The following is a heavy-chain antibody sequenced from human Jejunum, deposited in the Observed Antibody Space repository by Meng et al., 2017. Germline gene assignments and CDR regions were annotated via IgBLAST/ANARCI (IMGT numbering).Heavy chain of an antibody. J-gene: IGHJ4*02. Sequence: SETLSLTCTVSGASVSSDYWSWIRQSPGKGLEWIAYTYNTGSINYNPPLKSRVTISVDTSKNLFSLRLSAVTAADTAVYFCARGSPADYWGPGTLVTVSS. CDR2: TYNTGSI. V-gene: IGHV4-59*02. CDR3: ARGSPADY. CDR1: GASVSSDY.